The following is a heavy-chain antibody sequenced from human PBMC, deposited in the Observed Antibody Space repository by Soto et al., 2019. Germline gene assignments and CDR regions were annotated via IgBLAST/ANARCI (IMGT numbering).Heavy chain of an antibody. V-gene: IGHV4-59*01. J-gene: IGHJ4*02. CDR1: GASISNRY. CDR2: IYYSGST. D-gene: IGHD1-1*01. Sequence: QVELQESGPGLVKPSETLSLTCIVSGASISNRYWSWIRQPPGEGLEWIGYIYYSGSTSYNPSLKSRVTMSVDTSKNHFSLKLSSVTAADTAVYYCARDGSRAFDYWGQGTLVTVSS. CDR3: ARDGSRAFDY.